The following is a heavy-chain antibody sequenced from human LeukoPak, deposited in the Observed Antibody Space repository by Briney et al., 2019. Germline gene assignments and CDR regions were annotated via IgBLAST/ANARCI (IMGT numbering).Heavy chain of an antibody. D-gene: IGHD3-10*01. CDR3: ARESGLYGSGSRY. CDR1: GYTFTSYD. CDR2: MNPNSGNT. V-gene: IGHV1-8*01. J-gene: IGHJ4*02. Sequence: ASVEVSCKASGYTFTSYDINWVRQATGQGLEWMGWMNPNSGNTGYAQKFQGRVTMTRTTSINTAYMELSSLRSDDTAVYYCARESGLYGSGSRYWGQGTLVTVSS.